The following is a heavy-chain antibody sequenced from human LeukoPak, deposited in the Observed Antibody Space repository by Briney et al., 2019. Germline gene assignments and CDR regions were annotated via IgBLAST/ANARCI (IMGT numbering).Heavy chain of an antibody. D-gene: IGHD6-19*01. CDR3: ARQLRGEAVAGHLQPFDY. V-gene: IGHV4-59*08. CDR2: IYYSGST. CDR1: GGSISSYS. Sequence: PSETLSLTCTVSGGSISSYSWSWIRQPPGKGLEWIGYIYYSGSTNYNPSLKSRLTISVDTSKNQFSLKLSSVTAADTAVYFCARQLRGEAVAGHLQPFDYWGQGTLVTVSS. J-gene: IGHJ4*02.